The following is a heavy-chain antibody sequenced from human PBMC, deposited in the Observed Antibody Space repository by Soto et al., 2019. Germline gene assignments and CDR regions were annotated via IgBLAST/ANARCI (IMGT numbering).Heavy chain of an antibody. CDR1: GGTFSSYS. V-gene: IGHV1-69*01. CDR3: ARDGGRHSGGIDY. D-gene: IGHD1-26*01. CDR2: FILTLGTA. Sequence: QVQLVQSGAEVKKPGSSVKVSCKASGGTFSSYSINWVRQAPGQGLEWMGEFILTLGTANYAQKFQGRVTITARESTSTAYMEPSSLSSEDTAVYYCARDGGRHSGGIDYWGQGTLVTVSS. J-gene: IGHJ4*02.